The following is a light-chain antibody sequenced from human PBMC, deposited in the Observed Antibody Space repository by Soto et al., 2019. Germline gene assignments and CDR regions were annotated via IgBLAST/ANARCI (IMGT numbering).Light chain of an antibody. CDR1: SSDVGGYNY. CDR2: EVS. V-gene: IGLV2-14*01. Sequence: QSALTQPASVSGSPGQSITISCTGTSSDVGGYNYVSWYQQHPGKAPKLMIYEVSNRPSGVSNRFSGSKSGNTASLTISGLQAEDEAYYYCSSYTTSSTPKWVFGGGTKLTVL. J-gene: IGLJ3*02. CDR3: SSYTTSSTPKWV.